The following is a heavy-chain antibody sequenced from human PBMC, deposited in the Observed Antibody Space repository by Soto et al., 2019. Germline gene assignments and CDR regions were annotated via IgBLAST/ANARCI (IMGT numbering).Heavy chain of an antibody. CDR2: ISPSGGST. Sequence: EVQLLESGGGLVQPGGSLRLSCAASGFTLTSYAMGWVRQTPGKGLEWVSAISPSGGSTFYADSVKGRFTISRDTSKNTLYLQMNSLRAEDTALYYCAKRVAATGGYFDYWGQGTLVTVSS. CDR1: GFTLTSYA. V-gene: IGHV3-23*01. CDR3: AKRVAATGGYFDY. J-gene: IGHJ4*02. D-gene: IGHD2-15*01.